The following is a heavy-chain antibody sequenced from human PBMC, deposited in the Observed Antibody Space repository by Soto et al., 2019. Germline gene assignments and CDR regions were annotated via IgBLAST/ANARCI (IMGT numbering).Heavy chain of an antibody. D-gene: IGHD2-21*02. CDR2: TYYRSKWYN. CDR3: ARGSDSSFDY. CDR1: GDSVSSNSAA. V-gene: IGHV6-1*01. Sequence: PSQTLSLPCAISGDSVSSNSAAWNWIRQSPARGLEWLGRTYYRSKWYNDYAVSMKSRISINPDTSKNQFSLQLNSVTPEDTAVYYCARGSDSSFDYWGQGSLVTVSS. J-gene: IGHJ4*02.